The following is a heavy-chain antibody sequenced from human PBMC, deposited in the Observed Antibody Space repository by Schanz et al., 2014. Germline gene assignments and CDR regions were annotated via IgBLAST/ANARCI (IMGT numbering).Heavy chain of an antibody. D-gene: IGHD3-3*01. Sequence: DLVESGGGVVQPGRSLTLSCAVSTSLFSRSVIHWVRQAPGKGLEWVAVMWNDGIKTHYADSGKGRFTISRDNSKNTVYLQMNSLRTDDTAMYYCARDLLVSHYDFWSGNDYWGQGTLVTVSS. CDR3: ARDLLVSHYDFWSGNDY. J-gene: IGHJ4*02. CDR2: MWNDGIKT. CDR1: TSLFSRSV. V-gene: IGHV3-30*04.